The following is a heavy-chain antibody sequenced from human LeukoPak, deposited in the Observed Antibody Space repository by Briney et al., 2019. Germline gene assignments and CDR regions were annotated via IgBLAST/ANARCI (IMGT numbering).Heavy chain of an antibody. J-gene: IGHJ5*02. CDR3: ARGGAKLRYFDWLSSGSHWLDP. CDR1: GGSISSSSYY. V-gene: IGHV4-39*07. CDR2: IYYSGST. Sequence: SETLSLTCTVSGGSISSSSYYWGWIRQPPGKGLEWIGSIYYSGSTYYNPSLKSRVTISVDTSKNQFSLKLSSVTAADTAVYYCARGGAKLRYFDWLSSGSHWLDPWGQGTLVTVSS. D-gene: IGHD3-9*01.